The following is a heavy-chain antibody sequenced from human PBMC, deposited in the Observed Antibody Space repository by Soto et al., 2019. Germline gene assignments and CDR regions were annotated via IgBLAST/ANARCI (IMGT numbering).Heavy chain of an antibody. CDR2: IKQDGSEE. CDR3: VRACDRAHCPHYFGL. D-gene: IGHD3-9*01. V-gene: IGHV3-7*01. Sequence: GGSLRLSCVASGFTLSSYWMSWVRQAPGKRLEWVANIKQDGSEEYYVDSVQGRFTISRDNAKNSLYLQMNSLRVDDTAAYYCVRACDRAHCPHYFGLWGRQILVTVSS. J-gene: IGHJ2*01. CDR1: GFTLSSYW.